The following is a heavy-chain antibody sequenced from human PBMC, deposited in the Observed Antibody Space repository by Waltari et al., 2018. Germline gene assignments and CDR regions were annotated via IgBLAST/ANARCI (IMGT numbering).Heavy chain of an antibody. CDR3: ARSLSTGYYGSGSYFHAFDI. V-gene: IGHV4-39*07. Sequence: QLQLQESGPGLVKPSETLSLTCTVSGGSSSSSSYYWGWIRKPPGKGLEWIGSIYYSESTYYNPSLKSRVTISVDTSKNQFSLKLSSVTAADTAVYYCARSLSTGYYGSGSYFHAFDIWGQGTMVTVSS. J-gene: IGHJ3*02. CDR1: GGSSSSSSYY. D-gene: IGHD3-10*01. CDR2: IYYSEST.